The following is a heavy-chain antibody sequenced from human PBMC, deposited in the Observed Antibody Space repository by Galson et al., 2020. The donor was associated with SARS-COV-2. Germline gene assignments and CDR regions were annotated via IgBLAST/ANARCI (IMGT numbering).Heavy chain of an antibody. Sequence: GGSLRLSCAASGFTFSTYWMHWVRQAPGKGLVWVSRINSDGSSTSYADSVKGRFTISRDNAKNMLYLQMNSLRAEDTAVYYCAKEYYYDSRGPLDAFDIWGQGTMVTVSS. CDR3: AKEYYYDSRGPLDAFDI. D-gene: IGHD3-22*01. J-gene: IGHJ3*02. CDR2: INSDGSST. CDR1: GFTFSTYW. V-gene: IGHV3-74*01.